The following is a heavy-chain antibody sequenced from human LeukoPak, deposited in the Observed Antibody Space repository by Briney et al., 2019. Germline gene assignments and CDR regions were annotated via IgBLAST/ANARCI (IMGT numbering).Heavy chain of an antibody. J-gene: IGHJ6*02. CDR1: GFTFTTSA. V-gene: IGHV1-58*01. Sequence: ASVKVSCKASGFTFTTSAVQWVRQARGQRLEWIGWIVVGSGNTNYAQKFQERVTITRDMSTSTVYMDLSSQRSEDTAVYYCAAASNYYDRSNYYSYAMDVWGQGTTATVSS. CDR3: AAASNYYDRSNYYSYAMDV. CDR2: IVVGSGNT. D-gene: IGHD3-22*01.